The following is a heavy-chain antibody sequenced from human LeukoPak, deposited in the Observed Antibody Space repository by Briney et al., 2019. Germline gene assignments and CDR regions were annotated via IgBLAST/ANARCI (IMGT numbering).Heavy chain of an antibody. CDR2: ISSSSSYI. CDR3: AREYYNSGWYTHYYYYYYMDV. V-gene: IGHV3-21*01. D-gene: IGHD6-19*01. Sequence: GGSLRLSCAASGFTFSSYSMNWVRQAPGKGLEWVSSISSSSSYIYYADSVKGRFTISRDNAKNSLYLQMNSLRAEDTAVYYCAREYYNSGWYTHYYYYYYMDVWGKGTTVTISS. J-gene: IGHJ6*03. CDR1: GFTFSSYS.